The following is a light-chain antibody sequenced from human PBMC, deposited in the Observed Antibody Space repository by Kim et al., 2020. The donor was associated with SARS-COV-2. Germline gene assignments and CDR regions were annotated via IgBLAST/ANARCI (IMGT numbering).Light chain of an antibody. J-gene: IGLJ3*02. V-gene: IGLV3-21*04. Sequence: APGKTSTITCGGNDIGSKSVHWYQQKPGQAPVLVIYYDRDRPSGIPERVSGSNSGNTATLTISRVEAGDEADYYCQVWDNSGDHWVFGGGAKLTVL. CDR2: YDR. CDR1: DIGSKS. CDR3: QVWDNSGDHWV.